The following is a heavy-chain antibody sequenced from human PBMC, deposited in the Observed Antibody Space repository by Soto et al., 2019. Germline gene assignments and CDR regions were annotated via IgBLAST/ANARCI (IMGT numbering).Heavy chain of an antibody. D-gene: IGHD4-17*01. CDR3: ASSPGDYDYYYYYYMDV. J-gene: IGHJ6*03. CDR1: GFTFSSYW. CDR2: IKQDGSEK. Sequence: EVQLVESGGGLVQPGGSLRLSCAASGFTFSSYWMSWVRQAPGKGLEWVANIKQDGSEKYYVDSVKGRFTISRDNAKNSLYLQMNSLRAEDTAVYYCASSPGDYDYYYYYYMDVWGKGTTVTVSS. V-gene: IGHV3-7*01.